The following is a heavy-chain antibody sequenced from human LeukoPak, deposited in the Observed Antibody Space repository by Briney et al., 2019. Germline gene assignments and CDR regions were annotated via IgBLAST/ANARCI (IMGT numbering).Heavy chain of an antibody. Sequence: PSQTLSLTCTVSGGSISSGDYYWSWIRQPPRKGLEWVGYIYYSGSTYYNPSLKSRVTISVDTSKNQFSLKLSSVTAADTAVYYCARVPESYGDYGGIVDYWGQGTLVTVSS. CDR1: GGSISSGDYY. V-gene: IGHV4-30-4*08. J-gene: IGHJ4*02. CDR3: ARVPESYGDYGGIVDY. D-gene: IGHD4-17*01. CDR2: IYYSGST.